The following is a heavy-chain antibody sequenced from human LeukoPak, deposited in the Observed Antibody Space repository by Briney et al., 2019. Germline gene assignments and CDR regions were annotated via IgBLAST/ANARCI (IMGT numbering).Heavy chain of an antibody. CDR3: ARYSSSLNPDAFDI. J-gene: IGHJ3*02. V-gene: IGHV4-59*01. CDR2: IYYSGSS. Sequence: SETLSLTCTVSGGSISSYYWSWIRQPPGKGLEWIGYIYYSGSSNSNPSLKSRVTISVDTSKNQSSLKLSSVTAADTAVYYCARYSSSLNPDAFDIWGQGTMVTVSS. D-gene: IGHD6-13*01. CDR1: GGSISSYY.